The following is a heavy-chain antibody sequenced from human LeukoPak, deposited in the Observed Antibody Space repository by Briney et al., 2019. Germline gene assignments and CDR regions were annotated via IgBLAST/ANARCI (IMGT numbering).Heavy chain of an antibody. Sequence: ASVKVSCKASGGTFSSYAISWVRQAPGQGLEWMGRIIPILGIANYAQKFQGRVTITADKSTSTAYMELSSLRSEDTAVYYCASSVGGLRFLEWLLFHWGQGTLVTVSS. D-gene: IGHD3-3*01. CDR3: ASSVGGLRFLEWLLFH. CDR1: GGTFSSYA. J-gene: IGHJ4*02. CDR2: IIPILGIA. V-gene: IGHV1-69*04.